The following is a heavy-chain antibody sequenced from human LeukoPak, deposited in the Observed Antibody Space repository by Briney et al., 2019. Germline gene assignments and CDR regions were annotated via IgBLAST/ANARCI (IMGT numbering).Heavy chain of an antibody. CDR3: ARPVDAFDI. V-gene: IGHV4-59*08. CDR2: ISYSGNT. J-gene: IGHJ3*02. CDR1: GGSISSYY. Sequence: SETLSLTCTVSGGSISSYYWSWIRQPPGKGLEWIGYISYSGNTNYNPSFKSRVTISVDTSKNQFSLKLSSVTAADTAVYYCARPVDAFDIWGQGTMVTVSS.